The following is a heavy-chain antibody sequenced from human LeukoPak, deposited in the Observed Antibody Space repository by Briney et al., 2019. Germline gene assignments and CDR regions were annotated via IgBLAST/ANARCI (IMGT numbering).Heavy chain of an antibody. CDR2: ISGSGGST. CDR3: AKGHLGTPLDY. V-gene: IGHV3-23*01. CDR1: GFTFSSYA. Sequence: GGFLRLSCAASGFTFSSYAMSWVRQAPGKRLEWVSSISGSGGSTYYADSVKGRFTISRDNSKNTLYLQMNSLRAEDTAVYYCAKGHLGTPLDYWGQGTLVTVSS. J-gene: IGHJ4*02. D-gene: IGHD1-1*01.